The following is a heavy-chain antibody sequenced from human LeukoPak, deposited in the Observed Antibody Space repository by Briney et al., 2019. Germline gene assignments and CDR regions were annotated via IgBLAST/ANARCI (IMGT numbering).Heavy chain of an antibody. CDR2: MNPNSGNT. V-gene: IGHV1-8*01. J-gene: IGHJ4*02. Sequence: ASVKVSCKASGYTFTSYDINWVRQATGQGLEWMGWMNPNSGNTGYAQKFQGRVTMTRNTSISTAYMELSSLRSEDTAVYYCARDPPYHYDSSGYYSRTGKFDYWGQGTLVTVSS. D-gene: IGHD3-22*01. CDR3: ARDPPYHYDSSGYYSRTGKFDY. CDR1: GYTFTSYD.